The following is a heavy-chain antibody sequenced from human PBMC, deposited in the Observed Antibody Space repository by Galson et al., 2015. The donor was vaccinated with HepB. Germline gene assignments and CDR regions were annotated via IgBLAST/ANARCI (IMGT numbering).Heavy chain of an antibody. Sequence: TLSLTCTVSGASISSDGYYWSWIRQHPGKGLEWIGYIYYSGDTYYNPSLKSRVTISVDTSKNQFPLKLSSVTAADTAVYYCARVRTGLVSAAINYSYHMDVWGRGTTVTVSS. CDR3: ARVRTGLVSAAINYSYHMDV. D-gene: IGHD2-2*01. V-gene: IGHV4-31*03. CDR2: IYYSGDT. J-gene: IGHJ6*03. CDR1: GASISSDGYY.